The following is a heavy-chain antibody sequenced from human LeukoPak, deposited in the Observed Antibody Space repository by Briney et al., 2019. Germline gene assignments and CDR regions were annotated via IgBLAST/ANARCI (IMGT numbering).Heavy chain of an antibody. CDR1: GGTFSSYA. D-gene: IGHD6-19*01. J-gene: IGHJ4*02. V-gene: IGHV1-18*01. CDR2: ISSYNGNT. CDR3: ARDLIAVAGIPDY. Sequence: WASVKVSCKASGGTFSSYAISWVRQAPGQGLEWMGWISSYNGNTNYAQNLQGRVTMTTDISTSTAYMELRSLRSDDTAVYYCARDLIAVAGIPDYWGQGTLVTVSS.